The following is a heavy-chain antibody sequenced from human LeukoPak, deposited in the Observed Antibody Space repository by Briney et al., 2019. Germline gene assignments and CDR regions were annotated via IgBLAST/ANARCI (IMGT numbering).Heavy chain of an antibody. D-gene: IGHD3-22*01. CDR3: ARHWKDYYDSSGYYQNNWFDP. J-gene: IGHJ5*02. CDR1: GGSISSYY. CDR2: IYYSGST. Sequence: SETLSLTCTVSGGSISSYYWSWIRQPPGKGLEWIGSIYYSGSTYYNPSLKSRATISVDTSKNQFSPKLSSVTAADTAVYYCARHWKDYYDSSGYYQNNWFDPWGQGTLVTVSS. V-gene: IGHV4-59*05.